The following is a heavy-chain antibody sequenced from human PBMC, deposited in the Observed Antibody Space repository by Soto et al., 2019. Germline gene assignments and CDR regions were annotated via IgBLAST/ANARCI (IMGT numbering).Heavy chain of an antibody. CDR1: GGSFSGYY. D-gene: IGHD3-16*02. Sequence: QVQLQQWGAGLLKPSETLSLTCAVYGGSFSGYYWSWIRQPPGKGLEWIGEINHSGSTNYNPSLKSRVTISVDTSKNQFSLKLSSVTAADTAVYYCARLLYDYVWGSYRRPYWYFDLWGRGTLVTVSS. CDR3: ARLLYDYVWGSYRRPYWYFDL. V-gene: IGHV4-34*01. J-gene: IGHJ2*01. CDR2: INHSGST.